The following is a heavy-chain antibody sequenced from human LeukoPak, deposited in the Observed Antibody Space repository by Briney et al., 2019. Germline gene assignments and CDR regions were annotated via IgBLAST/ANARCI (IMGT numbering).Heavy chain of an antibody. CDR1: GFAFSSYH. D-gene: IGHD3-22*01. CDR2: ISSSSDTL. Sequence: GGSLRLSCAASGFAFSSYHMDWVRQAPGKGLEWLSYISSSSDTLYYVDSVKGRFTISRDNSKNTLYLQMNSLRAEDTAVYYCAKDRRTYYYDSSGYSDYWGQGTLVTVSS. CDR3: AKDRRTYYYDSSGYSDY. J-gene: IGHJ4*02. V-gene: IGHV3-48*01.